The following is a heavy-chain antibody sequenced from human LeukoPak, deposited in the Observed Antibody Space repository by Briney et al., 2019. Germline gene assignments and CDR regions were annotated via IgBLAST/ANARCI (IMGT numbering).Heavy chain of an antibody. J-gene: IGHJ6*02. CDR2: INPSGGST. Sequence: GASVKVSCKASGYTLTSYVISWVRQAPGRGLEWMGIINPSGGSTSYAQKFQGRVTMTRDTSTSTVYMELSSLRSEDTAVYYCASPHCSSTSCHPGGYYYYGMDVWGQGTTVTVSS. CDR1: GYTLTSYV. D-gene: IGHD2-2*01. V-gene: IGHV1-46*01. CDR3: ASPHCSSTSCHPGGYYYYGMDV.